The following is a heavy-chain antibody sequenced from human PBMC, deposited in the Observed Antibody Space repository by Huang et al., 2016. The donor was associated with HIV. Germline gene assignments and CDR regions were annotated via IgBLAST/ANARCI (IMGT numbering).Heavy chain of an antibody. CDR1: GFSLSTYG. V-gene: IGHV3-30*18. D-gene: IGHD1-26*01. J-gene: IGHJ4*02. CDR3: AKDGADEEWDIDY. Sequence: VQLVGSGGGVVQPGRSLRLACAASGFSLSTYGLRWVRQGQGKGLEWVAVNSYNGRNKDYAHSVKGRFTISRDTSENKVYLQMNSLRHEDTAVYYCAKDGADEEWDIDYWGQGTLVTVSS. CDR2: NSYNGRNK.